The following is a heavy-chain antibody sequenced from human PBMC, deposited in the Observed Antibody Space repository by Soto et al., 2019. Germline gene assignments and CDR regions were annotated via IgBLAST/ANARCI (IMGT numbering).Heavy chain of an antibody. D-gene: IGHD1-26*01. Sequence: SVKVSCKASGFIFNGDAISWVRQAPGQGLEWMGGVLGVFGTANYAQKFQGRVTITADKSATTAYMELRSLRSEDTAVYYCARSSGSYSPTFFDHWGQGTLVTVSS. J-gene: IGHJ4*02. CDR3: ARSSGSYSPTFFDH. CDR1: GFIFNGDA. CDR2: VLGVFGTA. V-gene: IGHV1-69*06.